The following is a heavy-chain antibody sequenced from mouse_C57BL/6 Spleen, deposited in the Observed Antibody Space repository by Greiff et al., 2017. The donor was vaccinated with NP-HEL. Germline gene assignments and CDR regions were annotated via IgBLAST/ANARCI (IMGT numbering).Heavy chain of an antibody. CDR1: GFSLTSYG. D-gene: IGHD1-1*01. V-gene: IGHV2-2*01. J-gene: IGHJ3*01. CDR2: IWSGGST. CDR3: ARTGITTAGGFAY. Sequence: VKLVESGPGLVQPSQSLSITCTVSGFSLTSYGVHWVRQSPGKGLEWLGVIWSGGSTDYNAAFISRLSISKDNSKSQVFFKMNSLQADDTAIYYCARTGITTAGGFAYWGQGTLVTVSA.